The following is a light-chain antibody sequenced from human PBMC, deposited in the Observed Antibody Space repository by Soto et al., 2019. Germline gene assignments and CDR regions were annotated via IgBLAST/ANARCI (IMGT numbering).Light chain of an antibody. J-gene: IGLJ3*02. Sequence: QSALTQPASVSGSPGQSITISCTGTSSDIGGYNYVSWYQHTPGKPPKLMIYEVRNRPSGVSNRFSGSKSGNTASLIISGLQAEDEADYYCSSYTTRNTVVFGGGTKVTVL. CDR1: SSDIGGYNY. CDR3: SSYTTRNTVV. V-gene: IGLV2-14*01. CDR2: EVR.